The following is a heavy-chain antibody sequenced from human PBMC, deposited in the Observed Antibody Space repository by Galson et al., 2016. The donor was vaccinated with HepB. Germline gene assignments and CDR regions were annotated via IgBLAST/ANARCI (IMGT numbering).Heavy chain of an antibody. V-gene: IGHV3-7*03. CDR2: IKEDGRTS. D-gene: IGHD6-19*01. Sequence: SLRLACAASGFTFGRFWMNWVRQAQRMGLEWVASIKEDGRTSIYAASGKGRFTISRDNVAHSLSLQMNSLQAEVSAVYYRARYGDEAGWNFHQWGQGTLVTVSS. CDR3: ARYGDEAGWNFHQ. J-gene: IGHJ1*01. CDR1: GFTFGRFW.